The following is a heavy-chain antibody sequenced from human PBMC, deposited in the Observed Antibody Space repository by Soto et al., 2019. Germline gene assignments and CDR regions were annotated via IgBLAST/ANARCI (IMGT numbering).Heavy chain of an antibody. CDR2: IYYSGST. V-gene: IGHV4-59*01. D-gene: IGHD3-3*01. CDR1: GGSISTYY. J-gene: IGHJ4*02. Sequence: QVQLQESGPGLVKPSETLSLTCTVSGGSISTYYWSWIRQPPGKGLEWIGYIYYSGSTNYNPSLKSRVTISVDTSKNQFSVKLSSVSAADTAVYYCARDGSRYDFWSGPYYFDYWGQGTLVTVSS. CDR3: ARDGSRYDFWSGPYYFDY.